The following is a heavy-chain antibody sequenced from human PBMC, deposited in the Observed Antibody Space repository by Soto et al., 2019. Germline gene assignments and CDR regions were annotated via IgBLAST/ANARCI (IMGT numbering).Heavy chain of an antibody. J-gene: IGHJ5*02. CDR3: AHTKDSSGFLTS. CDR1: GFSLSAYGVR. CDR2: IHWNDDK. Sequence: QITLKESGPTLVKPTQTLTLTCSFSGFSLSAYGVRVIWFRQPPGETLEWIALIHWNDDKRYSPYLKSRLTITKDASKNQVVLTVTSLDPLDTGTYFCAHTKDSSGFLTSWGQGILVTVSS. V-gene: IGHV2-5*01. D-gene: IGHD3-22*01.